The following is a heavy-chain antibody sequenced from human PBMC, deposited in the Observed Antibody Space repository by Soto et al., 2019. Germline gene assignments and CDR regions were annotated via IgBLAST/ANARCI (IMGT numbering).Heavy chain of an antibody. V-gene: IGHV3-21*01. CDR1: GFTLSHYT. J-gene: IGHJ4*02. Sequence: PGGSLRLSCAASGFTLSHYTITWVRQSPGKGLEWVSSISSSGDYIYYADSLKGRFTISRDSPKSSLYLQMNSLRAEDTAVYYCRRGREGETNGSXYWGQGTLVTVSS. CDR2: ISSSGDYI. CDR3: RRGREGETNGSXY.